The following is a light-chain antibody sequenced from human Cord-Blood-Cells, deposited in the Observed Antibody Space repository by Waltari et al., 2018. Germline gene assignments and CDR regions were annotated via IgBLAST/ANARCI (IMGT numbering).Light chain of an antibody. CDR2: GAS. Sequence: EIVMTQSPATLSVSLGERATLSCRASQSVSSNLAWYQQKTGQAPRLLIDGASTRATGIPARCSGSGSETEFTLTISSLQCEDFAVYYCQLCNNWPPLTGGGGTKVGIK. J-gene: IGKJ4*01. CDR3: QLCNNWPPLT. V-gene: IGKV3-15*01. CDR1: QSVSSN.